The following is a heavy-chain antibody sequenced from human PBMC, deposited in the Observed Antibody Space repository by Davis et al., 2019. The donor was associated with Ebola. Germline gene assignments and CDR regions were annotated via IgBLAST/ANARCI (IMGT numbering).Heavy chain of an antibody. CDR2: IYYSGIT. J-gene: IGHJ5*02. CDR1: GGSIISSSSY. D-gene: IGHD3-3*01. CDR3: ARQGWSGYSLRHWLDP. Sequence: MPSETLSLTCTVSGGSIISSSSYWGWIRQPPRKGLEWIGSIYYSGITYYNPSLKSRVTISVDTSKNQFSLKLRSVTAADTAVYYCARQGWSGYSLRHWLDPWGRGTLVTDSS. V-gene: IGHV4-39*01.